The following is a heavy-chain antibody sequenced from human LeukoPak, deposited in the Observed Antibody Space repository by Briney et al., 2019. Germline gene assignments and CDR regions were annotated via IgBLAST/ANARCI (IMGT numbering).Heavy chain of an antibody. J-gene: IGHJ4*02. CDR2: INPNSGGT. CDR1: GYTFTFYY. Sequence: ASAKVSFTASGYTFTFYYMHWVRQAPGQGLEWMGWINPNSGGTNYAQKFQGRVTMTRDTSISTAYMELSRLRSDDTAVYYCARDFDCSSTSCYGTFDYWGQGTLVTVSS. V-gene: IGHV1-2*02. CDR3: ARDFDCSSTSCYGTFDY. D-gene: IGHD2-2*01.